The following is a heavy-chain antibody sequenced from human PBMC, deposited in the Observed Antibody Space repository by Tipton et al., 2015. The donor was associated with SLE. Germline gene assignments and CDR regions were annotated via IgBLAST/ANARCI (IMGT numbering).Heavy chain of an antibody. V-gene: IGHV4-34*01. Sequence: TLSLTCAVYGGSFSGYYWSWIRQPPGKGLEWIGEINHSGSTNYNPSLKSRVTISVDTSKNQFSLKLSSVTAADTAVYYCARSSSWADGEDYWGQGTLVTVSS. CDR1: GGSFSGYY. D-gene: IGHD6-13*01. CDR3: ARSSSWADGEDY. J-gene: IGHJ4*02. CDR2: INHSGST.